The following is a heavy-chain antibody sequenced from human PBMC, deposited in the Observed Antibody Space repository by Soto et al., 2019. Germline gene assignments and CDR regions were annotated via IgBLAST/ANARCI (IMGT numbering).Heavy chain of an antibody. CDR1: GGTFSSYA. CDR2: IIPIFGTA. J-gene: IGHJ6*02. D-gene: IGHD5-12*01. Sequence: GASVKVSCKASGGTFSSYAISWVRQAPGQGLEWMGGIIPIFGTANYAQKFQGRVTITADESTSTAYMELSSLRSEDTAVYYCASGEVATINNYYYYYGVDVWGQGTTVTVSS. V-gene: IGHV1-69*13. CDR3: ASGEVATINNYYYYYGVDV.